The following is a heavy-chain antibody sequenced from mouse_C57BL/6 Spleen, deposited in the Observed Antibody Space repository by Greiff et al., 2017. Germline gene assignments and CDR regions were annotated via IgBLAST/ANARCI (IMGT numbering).Heavy chain of an antibody. CDR3: TDSSGFAY. CDR2: IDPETGGT. CDR1: GYTFTDYE. Sequence: VQLQQPGAELVRPGASVTLSCKASGYTFTDYEMHWVKQTPVHGLEWIGAIDPETGGTAYNQKFKGKAILTADKSSSTAYMELRSLTSEDSAVYYCTDSSGFAYWGQGTLVTVSA. J-gene: IGHJ3*01. D-gene: IGHD3-2*02. V-gene: IGHV1-15*01.